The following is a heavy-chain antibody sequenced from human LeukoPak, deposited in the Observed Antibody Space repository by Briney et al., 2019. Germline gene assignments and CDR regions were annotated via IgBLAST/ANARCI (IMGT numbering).Heavy chain of an antibody. Sequence: GGALRLSCAASGFIFNIYAMSWVRRAPGKGLEWVSAISGSGGRTYYADSVKGRFTISRDNSKNTLYLQMNSLRAEDTAVYYCAREQDSRGFFDYWGQGTLVTVSS. D-gene: IGHD3-10*01. J-gene: IGHJ4*02. CDR1: GFIFNIYA. V-gene: IGHV3-23*01. CDR2: ISGSGGRT. CDR3: AREQDSRGFFDY.